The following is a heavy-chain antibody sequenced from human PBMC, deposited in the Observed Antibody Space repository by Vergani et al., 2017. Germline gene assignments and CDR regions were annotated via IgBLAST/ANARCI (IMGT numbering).Heavy chain of an antibody. V-gene: IGHV3-9*01. Sequence: EVQLVESGGGLVQPGGSLRLSCAASGFTFSSYDMHWVRQAPGKGLEWVSGISWNSGSIGYADSVKGRFTISRDNAKNSLYLQMNSPRAEDTALYYCAKGAQLHNWFDPWGQGTLVTVSS. CDR1: GFTFSSYD. CDR3: AKGAQLHNWFDP. J-gene: IGHJ5*02. D-gene: IGHD5-24*01. CDR2: ISWNSGSI.